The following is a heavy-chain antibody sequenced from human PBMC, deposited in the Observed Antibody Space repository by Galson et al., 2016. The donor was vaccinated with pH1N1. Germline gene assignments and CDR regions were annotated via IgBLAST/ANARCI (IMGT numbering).Heavy chain of an antibody. D-gene: IGHD6-13*01. Sequence: SLSLFCGASGFTFGRLCMSWGVHASVKDLFFCSYIGSSSSAKYYADSVKGRFPISRDNARNSLCLQMNSLRAEDTAVYYCARAIGAGDCYWGTRTLIPVYS. CDR3: ARAIGAGDCY. CDR1: GFTFGRLC. V-gene: IGHV3-48*01. J-gene: IGHJ4*03. CDR2: IGSSSSAK.